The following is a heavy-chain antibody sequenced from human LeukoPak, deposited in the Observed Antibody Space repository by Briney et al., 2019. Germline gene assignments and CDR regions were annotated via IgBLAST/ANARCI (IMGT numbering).Heavy chain of an antibody. CDR3: ASRDTAMVMAPDAFDI. Sequence: SETLSLTCTVSGGSISSSSYYWGWIRQPPGKGLEWIGSIYYSGSTYYNPSLKSRVTISVDTSKNQFSLKVSSVTAADTAVYYCASRDTAMVMAPDAFDIWGQGTMVTVSS. V-gene: IGHV4-39*07. J-gene: IGHJ3*02. CDR1: GGSISSSSYY. D-gene: IGHD5-18*01. CDR2: IYYSGST.